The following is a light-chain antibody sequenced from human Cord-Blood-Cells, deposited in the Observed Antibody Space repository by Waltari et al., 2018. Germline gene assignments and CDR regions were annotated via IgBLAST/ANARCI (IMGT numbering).Light chain of an antibody. V-gene: IGLV2-8*01. CDR3: SSYAGSNLYV. CDR2: EVS. J-gene: IGLJ1*01. Sequence: QSALTQPPSASGSPGQSVTISCPGTSSDVGGYNSVPWYQQPPRKAPKLMIYEVSKRPSGVPDRFSGSKSGNTASLTVSGLQAEDEADYYCSSYAGSNLYVFGTGTKVTVL. CDR1: SSDVGGYNS.